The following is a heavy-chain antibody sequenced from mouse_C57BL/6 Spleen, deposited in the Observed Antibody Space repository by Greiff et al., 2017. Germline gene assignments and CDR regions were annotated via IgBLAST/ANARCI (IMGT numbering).Heavy chain of an antibody. CDR3: ARHGLGPDFDY. D-gene: IGHD4-1*01. Sequence: EVKLMESGGGLVKPGGSLKLSCAASGFTFSSYTMSWVRQTPEKRLEWVATISGGGGNTYYPDSVKGRFTISRDNAKNTLYLQMSSLRSEDTALYYCARHGLGPDFDYWGQGTTLTVSS. V-gene: IGHV5-9*01. CDR1: GFTFSSYT. J-gene: IGHJ2*01. CDR2: ISGGGGNT.